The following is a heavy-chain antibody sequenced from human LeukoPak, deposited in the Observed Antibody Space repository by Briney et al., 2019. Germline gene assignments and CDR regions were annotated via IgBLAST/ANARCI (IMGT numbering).Heavy chain of an antibody. Sequence: ASVKVSCKASGYTFTSYYMHWVRQAPGQGLEWMGWINPNSGGTNYAQKFQGRVTMTRDTSISTAYMELSRLRSDDTAVYYCARERDGSGSYGVLDYWGQGTLVTVSS. CDR2: INPNSGGT. CDR3: ARERDGSGSYGVLDY. D-gene: IGHD1-26*01. J-gene: IGHJ4*02. V-gene: IGHV1-2*02. CDR1: GYTFTSYY.